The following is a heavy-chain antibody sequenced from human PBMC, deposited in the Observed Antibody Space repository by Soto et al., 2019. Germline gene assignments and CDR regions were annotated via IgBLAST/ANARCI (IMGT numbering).Heavy chain of an antibody. CDR2: ISYDGSNK. Sequence: GGSLRLSCAASGFTFSSYGMHWVRQAPGKGLEWVAVISYDGSNKYYADSVKGRFTISRDNSKNTLYLQMNSLRADDTAVYYCAKDQGGLGGIAVAGTIDYWGQGTLVTVSS. J-gene: IGHJ4*02. V-gene: IGHV3-30*18. CDR3: AKDQGGLGGIAVAGTIDY. CDR1: GFTFSSYG. D-gene: IGHD6-19*01.